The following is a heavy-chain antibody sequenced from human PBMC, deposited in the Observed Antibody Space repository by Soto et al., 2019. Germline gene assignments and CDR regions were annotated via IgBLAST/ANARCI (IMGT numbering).Heavy chain of an antibody. CDR2: IMSIFRAP. Sequence: QVQLVQSGAEVKKPGSSVKVSCKASGGAFSDYAFSWVRQAPGQGLEWVGGIMSIFRAPDYAQKFQGRVTITTDDFKRTTYMEMNSLRSPDTAVYYWACWLKGHDTGNYSDGMDVWGQGTTVTVS. V-gene: IGHV1-69*05. CDR1: GGAFSDYA. D-gene: IGHD3-22*01. CDR3: ACWLKGHDTGNYSDGMDV. J-gene: IGHJ6*02.